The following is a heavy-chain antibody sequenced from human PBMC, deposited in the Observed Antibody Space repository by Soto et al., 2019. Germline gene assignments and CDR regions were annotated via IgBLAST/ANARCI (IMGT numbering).Heavy chain of an antibody. CDR2: IFQSGST. V-gene: IGHV4-4*02. D-gene: IGHD6-19*01. CDR1: GGTIRSPDW. CDR3: ARGRGRYSSGWSWFDP. Sequence: SETLSLTCGVSGGTIRSPDWWTWVRQPPGKGLGWIGEIFQSGSTNYTPSLESRVTISVDKSKNQFSLTLTSVTAADTAVYFCARGRGRYSSGWSWFDPWGQGILVTVSS. J-gene: IGHJ5*02.